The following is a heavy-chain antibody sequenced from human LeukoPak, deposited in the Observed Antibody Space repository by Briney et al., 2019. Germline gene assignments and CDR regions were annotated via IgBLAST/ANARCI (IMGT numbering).Heavy chain of an antibody. D-gene: IGHD2/OR15-2a*01. V-gene: IGHV1-46*01. CDR3: ARELFSNYNGMDV. CDR1: GDTFTNYC. J-gene: IGHJ6*02. CDR2: INPSGGST. Sequence: ASVKVSCKASGDTFTNYCMHWVRQAPGQGLERMGVINPSGGSTTYAQKFRGRVTMTRDTSTSTVYMELSSLRSEDTAVYYCARELFSNYNGMDVWGQGTTVTVSS.